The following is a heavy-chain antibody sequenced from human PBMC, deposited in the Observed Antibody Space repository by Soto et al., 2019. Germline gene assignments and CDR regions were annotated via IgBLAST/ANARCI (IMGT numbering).Heavy chain of an antibody. CDR3: ARDSEGYYDSSGYSDY. CDR2: INPSGGST. D-gene: IGHD3-22*01. Sequence: ASVKVSWKASGYTFTSYYMQWVRQAPGQGLEWMGIINPSGGSTSYAQKFQGRVTMTRDTSTSTVYMELSSLRSEDTAVYYCARDSEGYYDSSGYSDYWGQGTLVTVSS. CDR1: GYTFTSYY. V-gene: IGHV1-46*01. J-gene: IGHJ4*02.